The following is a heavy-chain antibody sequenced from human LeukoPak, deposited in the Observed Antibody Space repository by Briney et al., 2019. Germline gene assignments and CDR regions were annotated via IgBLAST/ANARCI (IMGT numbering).Heavy chain of an antibody. CDR2: IWYDGSNK. Sequence: GGSLRLSCAASGFSFSNYWMHWVRQAPGRGLEWVAVIWYDGSNKLYADSVKGRFTFSRDNSKNTVFLQMNSLRAEDTAFYYCARDRNWASHNWYLDLWGRGTLVTVSS. V-gene: IGHV3-33*08. CDR1: GFSFSNYW. J-gene: IGHJ2*01. CDR3: ARDRNWASHNWYLDL. D-gene: IGHD7-27*01.